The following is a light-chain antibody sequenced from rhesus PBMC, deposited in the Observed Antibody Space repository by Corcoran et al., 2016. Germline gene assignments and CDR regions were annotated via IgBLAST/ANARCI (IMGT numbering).Light chain of an antibody. CDR2: NAN. V-gene: IGKV1-32*01. CDR3: QQYNRLPYS. CDR1: QVISSY. J-gene: IGKJ2*01. Sequence: DIQMTQSPSSLSASVGDRVTITSRASQVISSYLNWYQQKPGKAPKVLFYNANRLASGVPSRFSGSGSGTEFTLTISSLAPDDFATYFCQQYNRLPYSFGQGTKVEIK.